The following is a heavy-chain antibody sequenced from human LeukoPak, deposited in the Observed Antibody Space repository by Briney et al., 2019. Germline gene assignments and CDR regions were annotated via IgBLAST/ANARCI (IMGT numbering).Heavy chain of an antibody. V-gene: IGHV1-2*02. CDR1: XXXXTGYX. D-gene: IGHD1-26*01. Sequence: ASVKVSXKXXXXXXTGYXMHWVRQAPGQGLEWMGWINPNSGGTNYAQKFQGRVTMTRDTSISTAYMELSRLRSDDTAVYYCARGGSYNYGFNAFDIWGQGTMVTVSS. CDR2: INPNSGGT. CDR3: ARGGSYNYGFNAFDI. J-gene: IGHJ3*02.